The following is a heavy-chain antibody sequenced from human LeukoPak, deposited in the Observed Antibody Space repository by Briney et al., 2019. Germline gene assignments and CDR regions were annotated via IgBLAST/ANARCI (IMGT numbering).Heavy chain of an antibody. CDR1: GFTFSSYW. CDR2: IDTDGSST. J-gene: IGHJ4*02. CDR3: TRGGTTFDY. Sequence: GGSLRLSCAASGFTFSSYWMRWVRQAPGKGLVWVSRIDTDGSSTTYAGSVKGRFTISRDNAKNTLFLQMNSLRVEDTAIYYCTRGGTTFDYWGQGTLVSVSS. D-gene: IGHD1-1*01. V-gene: IGHV3-74*01.